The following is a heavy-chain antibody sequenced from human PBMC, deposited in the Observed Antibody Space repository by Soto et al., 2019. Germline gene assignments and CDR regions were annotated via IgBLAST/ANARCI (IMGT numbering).Heavy chain of an antibody. J-gene: IGHJ4*02. CDR1: GFTFSSYA. Sequence: EVQLLESGGGLVQPGGSLRLSCAASGFTFSSYAMSWVRQAPGQGLEWVSAISGSGGSTYYADSVKVRFTISRDNSKNTLYLQMNSMRAEDTAVYYCAKDRAPYSSSWYISWDYWGQGTLVTVSS. D-gene: IGHD6-13*01. CDR2: ISGSGGST. V-gene: IGHV3-23*01. CDR3: AKDRAPYSSSWYISWDY.